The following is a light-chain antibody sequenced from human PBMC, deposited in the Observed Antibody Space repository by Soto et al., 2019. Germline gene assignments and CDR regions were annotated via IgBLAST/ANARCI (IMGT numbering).Light chain of an antibody. CDR1: QSVSNNY. Sequence: EGVLSLSQGRLSLSQGERVTLSCRASQSVSNNYLAWYQQKPGQAPRLLIYETSSRATGIPDRFSGSGSQTDFTLTICRLEPEDFAVYYCQQYGTSPRTFGQGTKVDIK. J-gene: IGKJ1*01. V-gene: IGKV3-20*01. CDR2: ETS. CDR3: QQYGTSPRT.